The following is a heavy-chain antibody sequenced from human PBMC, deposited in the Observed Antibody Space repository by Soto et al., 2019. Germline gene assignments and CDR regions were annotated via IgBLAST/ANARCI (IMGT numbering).Heavy chain of an antibody. CDR1: GYSISSGYY. Sequence: PSETLSLTCAVSGYSISSGYYWGWIRQPPGKGLEWIGSIFQTGSTYYNPSLKSRVTISLDTSKNQFSLNLNSVTAADTAVYYCVRDRRNNYVYYFGMDAWGQGTTVTVSS. V-gene: IGHV4-38-2*02. J-gene: IGHJ6*02. CDR2: IFQTGST. CDR3: VRDRRNNYVYYFGMDA.